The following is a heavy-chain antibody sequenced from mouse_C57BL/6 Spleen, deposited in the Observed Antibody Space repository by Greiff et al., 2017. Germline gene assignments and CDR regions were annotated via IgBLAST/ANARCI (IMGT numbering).Heavy chain of an antibody. V-gene: IGHV1-69*01. D-gene: IGHD2-3*01. CDR1: GYTFTSYW. Sequence: VQLQQPGAELVMPGASVKLSCKASGYTFTSYWMHWVKQRPGQGLEWIGEIDPSDSYTNYNQKFKGKSTLTVDKSSSTAYMQLSSLTSEDSAVYYCARGDCYGRRGWFAYWGQGTLVTVSA. CDR3: ARGDCYGRRGWFAY. J-gene: IGHJ3*01. CDR2: IDPSDSYT.